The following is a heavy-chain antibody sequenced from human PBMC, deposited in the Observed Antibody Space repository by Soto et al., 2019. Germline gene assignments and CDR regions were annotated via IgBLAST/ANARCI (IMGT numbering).Heavy chain of an antibody. V-gene: IGHV4-59*01. Sequence: PSETLSLTCTVSGGSISSYYWSWIRQPPGKGLEWIGYIYYSGSTNYNPSLKSRVTISVDTSKNQFSLKLSSVTAADTAVYYCAREITGIAAAGYPNWFDPWGQGTLVTVSS. CDR1: GGSISSYY. J-gene: IGHJ5*02. D-gene: IGHD6-13*01. CDR2: IYYSGST. CDR3: AREITGIAAAGYPNWFDP.